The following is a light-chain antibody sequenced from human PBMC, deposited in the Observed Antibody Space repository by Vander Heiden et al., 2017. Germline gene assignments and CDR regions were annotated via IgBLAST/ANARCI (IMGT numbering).Light chain of an antibody. CDR1: QSVSSY. J-gene: IGKJ3*01. CDR2: AAS. CDR3: QQRSNSFT. Sequence: VLTHSPPPLSLSPGERATLSCRASQSVSSYLAWYQQKPSQAPRLLIYAASNRATGIPARFSGSGSGTDFTLTISSLEPEDFAVYYCQQRSNSFTFGPGTKVXIK. V-gene: IGKV3-11*01.